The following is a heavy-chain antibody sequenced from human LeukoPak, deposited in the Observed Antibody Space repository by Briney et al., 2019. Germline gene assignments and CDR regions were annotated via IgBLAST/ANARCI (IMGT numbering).Heavy chain of an antibody. J-gene: IGHJ4*02. D-gene: IGHD6-19*01. CDR3: ARASAVAGIYYFDY. CDR1: GGSISSDGYY. Sequence: SETLSLTCTVSGGSISSDGYYWSWIRQHPGKGLEWIGYIYYSGSTYYNPPLKSRVTISVETSKNQFSLNLSSVTAADTAVYYCARASAVAGIYYFDYWGQGTLVTVSS. CDR2: IYYSGST. V-gene: IGHV4-31*03.